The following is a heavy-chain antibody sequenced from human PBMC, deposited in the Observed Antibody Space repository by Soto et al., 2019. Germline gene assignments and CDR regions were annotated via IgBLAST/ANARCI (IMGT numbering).Heavy chain of an antibody. D-gene: IGHD3-3*01. J-gene: IGHJ5*02. Sequence: QVQLQESGPGLVRPSETLSITCTVPGGSINTYYWSWIRQAAGKGLEWIGRVYTTGSTNYNPSLKRRVTNAVETSRNKFALSLKSVTAADTAVYYCARDFIYMFDDFADMRWNFATWGQGTLVTVSS. V-gene: IGHV4-4*07. CDR3: ARDFIYMFDDFADMRWNFAT. CDR1: GGSINTYY. CDR2: VYTTGST.